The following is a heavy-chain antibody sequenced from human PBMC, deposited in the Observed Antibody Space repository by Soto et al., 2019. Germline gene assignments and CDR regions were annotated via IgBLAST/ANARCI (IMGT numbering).Heavy chain of an antibody. Sequence: QVQLQESGPGLVKPSGTLSLTCAVSGGSISSSNWWSWVRQPPGKGLEWIGEIYHSGSTNYNPSLKSRVTISVDKSKNQFSLKRSSVTAADTAVYYCARIGVGATLGRAVGYWGQGTLVTVSS. V-gene: IGHV4-4*02. CDR3: ARIGVGATLGRAVGY. D-gene: IGHD1-26*01. CDR2: IYHSGST. J-gene: IGHJ4*02. CDR1: GGSISSSNW.